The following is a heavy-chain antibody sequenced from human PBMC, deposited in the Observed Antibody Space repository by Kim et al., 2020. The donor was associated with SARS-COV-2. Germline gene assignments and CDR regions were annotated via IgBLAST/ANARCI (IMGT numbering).Heavy chain of an antibody. CDR3: ATAAVMGLWRWFDP. V-gene: IGHV1-24*01. J-gene: IGHJ5*02. Sequence: ASVKVSCKVSGYTLIELSMHWVRQAPGKGLEWMGGFDPEDGETIYAQKFQGRVTMTEDTSTDTAYMELSSLRSEDTAVYYCATAAVMGLWRWFDPWGLGTLVTVSS. CDR1: GYTLIELS. CDR2: FDPEDGET. D-gene: IGHD3-16*01.